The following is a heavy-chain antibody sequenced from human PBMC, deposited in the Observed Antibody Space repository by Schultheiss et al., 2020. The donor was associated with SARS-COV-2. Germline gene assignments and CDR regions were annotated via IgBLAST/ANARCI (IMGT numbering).Heavy chain of an antibody. V-gene: IGHV1-2*04. Sequence: ASVKVSCKASGYTFTGYYMHWVRQAPGQGLEWMGWINPNSGGTNYAQKFQGWVTMTRDTSISTAYMELRSLRSDDTAVYYCAREPRSTSCWGGANICYYYYYGMDVWGQGTTVTVSS. CDR3: AREPRSTSCWGGANICYYYYYGMDV. CDR2: INPNSGGT. D-gene: IGHD2-2*01. J-gene: IGHJ6*02. CDR1: GYTFTGYY.